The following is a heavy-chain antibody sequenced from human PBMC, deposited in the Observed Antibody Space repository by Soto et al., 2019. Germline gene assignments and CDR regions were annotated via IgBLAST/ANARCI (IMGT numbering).Heavy chain of an antibody. D-gene: IGHD1-26*01. V-gene: IGHV1-2*02. CDR2: IGPETGST. Sequence: ASVKVYCKASVYTFTGHYIHWVRQAPEKGPEWMGEIGPETGSTRYAQKFQGRVTMTRDMSITTVYMELNNLSPDDTAVYYCGRGRSGQIVVFYWGQGTPVTVSS. J-gene: IGHJ4*02. CDR1: VYTFTGHY. CDR3: GRGRSGQIVVFY.